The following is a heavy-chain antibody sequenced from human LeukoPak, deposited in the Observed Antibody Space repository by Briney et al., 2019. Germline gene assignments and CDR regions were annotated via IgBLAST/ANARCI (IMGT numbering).Heavy chain of an antibody. CDR2: ISSSSSTI. CDR3: ARAGLTTYPPNFDY. CDR1: GFTFSSYS. J-gene: IGHJ4*02. Sequence: GGSLRLSCAASGFTFSSYSMNWVRQAPGRGLEWVSHISSSSSTIYYADSVKGRFTISRDNAKNSLFLQMNSLRDEDTAVYYCARAGLTTYPPNFDYWGQGTLVTVSS. D-gene: IGHD1-1*01. V-gene: IGHV3-48*02.